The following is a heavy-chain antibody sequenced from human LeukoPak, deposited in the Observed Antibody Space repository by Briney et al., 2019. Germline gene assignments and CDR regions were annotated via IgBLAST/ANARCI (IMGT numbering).Heavy chain of an antibody. V-gene: IGHV3-30-3*01. Sequence: PGGSLRLSCAASGFSFSKYAMHWVRQAPGKGLEWVAVISFDETKKYYADSVKGRFTISRDNSNNTLFLQMNSVKTEDTAVYFCAWMKVIKGASLDYWGQGSLVTVSS. D-gene: IGHD2-21*01. CDR3: AWMKVIKGASLDY. CDR2: ISFDETKK. CDR1: GFSFSKYA. J-gene: IGHJ4*02.